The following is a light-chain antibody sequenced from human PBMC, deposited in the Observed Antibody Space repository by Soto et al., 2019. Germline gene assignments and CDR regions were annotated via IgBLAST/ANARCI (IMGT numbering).Light chain of an antibody. J-gene: IGKJ1*01. V-gene: IGKV1-5*03. CDR3: QYYNDYCWT. Sequence: DIQLTQSPSTLSASVGDRVTITCRASQTISSWLAWYQQKPGKAPNLLIYETSNLESGVPSRFSGSGSGTKFTLTISRQQPDDFATYYCQYYNDYCWTFGQGTKVEIK. CDR2: ETS. CDR1: QTISSW.